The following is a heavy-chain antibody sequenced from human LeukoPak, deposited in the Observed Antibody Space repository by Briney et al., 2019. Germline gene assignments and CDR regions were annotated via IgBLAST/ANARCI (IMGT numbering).Heavy chain of an antibody. Sequence: SETLSLTCTVSGGSISSYYWSWIRQPPGKGLEWIGYIYYSGSTNYSPSLKSRVTISVDTSKNQFSLKLSSVTAADTAVYYCARSISVVVPAAFDYWGQGTLVTVSS. CDR1: GGSISSYY. J-gene: IGHJ4*02. CDR2: IYYSGST. D-gene: IGHD2-2*01. CDR3: ARSISVVVPAAFDY. V-gene: IGHV4-59*08.